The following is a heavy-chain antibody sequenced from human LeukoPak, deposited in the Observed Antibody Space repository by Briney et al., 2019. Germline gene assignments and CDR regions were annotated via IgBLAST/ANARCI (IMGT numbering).Heavy chain of an antibody. D-gene: IGHD2-2*01. CDR1: GFTFSSYW. CDR3: AKGTSGNAFDI. CDR2: IKQDGSEK. V-gene: IGHV3-7*01. Sequence: GGSLRLSCAASGFTFSSYWMSWVRQAPGKGLEWVANIKQDGSEKYYVDSVKGRFTISRDNAKNSLYLQMNSLRAEDTAVYYCAKGTSGNAFDIWGQGTMATVSS. J-gene: IGHJ3*02.